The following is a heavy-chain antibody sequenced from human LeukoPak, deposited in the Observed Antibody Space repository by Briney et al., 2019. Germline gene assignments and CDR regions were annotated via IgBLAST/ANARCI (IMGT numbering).Heavy chain of an antibody. V-gene: IGHV3-53*01. CDR2: IYSGGST. CDR3: ARGRSSWYYFDY. Sequence: PGGSLRLSCAASGFTVSSNYMSWVRQAPGKGLEWVSVIYSGGSTYYADSVKGRFIISRDNSKNTLYLQMNSLRAEDTAVYYCARGRSSWYYFDYWGQGTLVTVSS. CDR1: GFTVSSNY. D-gene: IGHD6-13*01. J-gene: IGHJ4*02.